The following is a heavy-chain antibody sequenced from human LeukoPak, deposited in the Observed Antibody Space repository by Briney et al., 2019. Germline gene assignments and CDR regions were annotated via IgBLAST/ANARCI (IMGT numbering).Heavy chain of an antibody. CDR2: LSSSSSYI. V-gene: IGHV3-21*01. J-gene: IGHJ4*02. CDR1: GFTFSSYS. Sequence: GGSLRLSCAASGFTFSSYSMNWVRQAPGKGLEWVSSLSSSSSYIYYADSVKGRFIISRDNSKNSLYLQKNSLRAEETAVYYCARAKVTTVFLDYWGQGTLVTVSS. D-gene: IGHD4-17*01. CDR3: ARAKVTTVFLDY.